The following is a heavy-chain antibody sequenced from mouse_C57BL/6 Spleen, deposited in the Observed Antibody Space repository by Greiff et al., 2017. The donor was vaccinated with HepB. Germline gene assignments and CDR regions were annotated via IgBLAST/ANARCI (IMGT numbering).Heavy chain of an antibody. CDR3: ARSIPPPYFDY. Sequence: VQRVESGAELVRPGTSVKVSCKASGYAFTNYLIEWVKQRPGQGLEWIGVINPGSGGTNYNEKFKGKATLTADKSSSTAYMQLSSLTSEDSAVYFCARSIPPPYFDYWGQGTTLTVSS. CDR2: INPGSGGT. J-gene: IGHJ2*01. D-gene: IGHD5-1-1*01. CDR1: GYAFTNYL. V-gene: IGHV1-54*01.